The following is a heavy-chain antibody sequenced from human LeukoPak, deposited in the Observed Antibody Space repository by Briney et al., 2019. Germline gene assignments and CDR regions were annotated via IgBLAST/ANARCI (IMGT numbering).Heavy chain of an antibody. V-gene: IGHV4-59*01. CDR1: GGSISSYY. J-gene: IGHJ3*02. CDR3: ARGPTAWNAFDI. D-gene: IGHD1-1*01. CDR2: IYYSGST. Sequence: SETLSLTCTVSGGSISSYYWSWIRQPPGKGLEWIGYIYYSGSTNYNPSLKSRVTISVDTSKNQFSLKLSSVTAADTAVYYCARGPTAWNAFDIWGQGTMVTVSS.